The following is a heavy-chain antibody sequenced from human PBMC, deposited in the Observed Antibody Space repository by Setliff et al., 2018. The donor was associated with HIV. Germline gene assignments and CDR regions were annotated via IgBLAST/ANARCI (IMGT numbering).Heavy chain of an antibody. D-gene: IGHD3-10*02. CDR2: IYYSGST. V-gene: IGHV4-31*03. J-gene: IGHJ5*02. CDR1: AGSISSGGYY. Sequence: PSETLSLTCTVSAGSISSGGYYWSWIRQHSGKGLEGIGYIYYSGSTYYNRSLKSRFTISVDTSKNQFSLKLSSVTAADTAVYYCARAGMFWFDPWGQGTLVTVSS. CDR3: ARAGMFWFDP.